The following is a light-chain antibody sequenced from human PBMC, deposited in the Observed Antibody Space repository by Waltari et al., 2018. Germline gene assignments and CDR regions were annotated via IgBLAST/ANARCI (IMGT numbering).Light chain of an antibody. CDR2: DVS. CDR3: SSYTSSSTFEWV. CDR1: SSAVGGYNY. J-gene: IGLJ2*01. Sequence: QSALTQPASVSGSPGQSITISCTATSSAVGGYNYVSWYQQHPDNAPKLMIYDVSRRPSGCYQLFSGSKAGNTASLTISGLQAEDEADYYCSSYTSSSTFEWVFGGGTKLTVL. V-gene: IGLV2-14*01.